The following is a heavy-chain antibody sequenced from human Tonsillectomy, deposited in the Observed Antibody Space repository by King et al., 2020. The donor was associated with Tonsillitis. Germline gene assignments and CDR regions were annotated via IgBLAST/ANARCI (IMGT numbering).Heavy chain of an antibody. CDR1: GFAFRSYT. J-gene: IGHJ3*02. CDR2: MSSSRSYI. CDR3: TRDTYFYDTSGYPSPAAFDI. Sequence: VQLVESGGGLVKPGGSLRLSCAASGFAFRSYTMNWVRQAPGKGLEWVSFMSSSRSYIYYADSVKGRFTISRDNAKNSLYLQMNSLRAEDTAVYYCTRDTYFYDTSGYPSPAAFDIWGQGTLSPVSS. V-gene: IGHV3-21*06. D-gene: IGHD3-22*01.